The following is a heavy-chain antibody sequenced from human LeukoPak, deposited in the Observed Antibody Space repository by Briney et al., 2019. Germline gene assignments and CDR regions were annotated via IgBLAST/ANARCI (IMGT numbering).Heavy chain of an antibody. CDR1: GYTFTSYG. J-gene: IGHJ4*02. Sequence: ASVKVSCKASGYTFTSYGISWVRQAPGQGLEWMGWISAYNGNTNYAQKVQGRVTMTTDTSTSAAYMELRSLRSDDTAVYYCARDPQQLVGATGGGFNFWGQGTLVTVSS. V-gene: IGHV1-18*01. CDR3: ARDPQQLVGATGGGFNF. CDR2: ISAYNGNT. D-gene: IGHD1-26*01.